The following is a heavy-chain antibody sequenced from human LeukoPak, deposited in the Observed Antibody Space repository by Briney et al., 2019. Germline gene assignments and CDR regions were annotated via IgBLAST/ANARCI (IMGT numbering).Heavy chain of an antibody. CDR2: INTNTGNP. CDR3: ARDLHHPMDTAMANDY. D-gene: IGHD5-18*01. Sequence: GASVKVSCKASGYTFTGYYMHWVRQAPGQGLEWMGWINTNTGNPTYAQGFTGRFVFSLDTSVSTAYLQISSLKAEDTAVYYCARDLHHPMDTAMANDYWGQGTLVTVSS. CDR1: GYTFTGYY. V-gene: IGHV7-4-1*02. J-gene: IGHJ4*02.